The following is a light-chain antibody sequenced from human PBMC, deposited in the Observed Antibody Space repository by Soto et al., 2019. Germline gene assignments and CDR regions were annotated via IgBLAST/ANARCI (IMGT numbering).Light chain of an antibody. CDR3: QQRSNWPLT. CDR1: QSVSSY. V-gene: IGKV3-11*01. J-gene: IGKJ4*01. Sequence: EIVLTQSPATLSLSPGERATLSCRASQSVSSYLAWYQQKPGQAPRLLIYDASNRATGIPARFSASGSGTDFTLTISNLEPEDFAVYYCQQRSNWPLTFGGGTKVEIK. CDR2: DAS.